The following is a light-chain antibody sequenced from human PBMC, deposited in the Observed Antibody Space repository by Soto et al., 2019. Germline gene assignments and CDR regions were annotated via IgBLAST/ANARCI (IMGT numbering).Light chain of an antibody. J-gene: IGKJ1*01. CDR2: GAF. CDR1: QSVYSNF. V-gene: IGKV3-20*01. Sequence: EIVLTQSPGTLSLSPGERATLSCRASQSVYSNFLAWYQHKPGQTPRLLIHGAFIRATGIPDRFSGSGSGTDFTLTVSRLEPEDFAVYYCQQYGTSPGTFGQGTKVEI. CDR3: QQYGTSPGT.